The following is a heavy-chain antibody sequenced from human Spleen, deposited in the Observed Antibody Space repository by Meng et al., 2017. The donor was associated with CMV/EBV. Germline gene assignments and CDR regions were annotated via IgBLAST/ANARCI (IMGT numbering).Heavy chain of an antibody. CDR1: GGSVSSGSYY. CDR3: ARGKGLYGYSGYGTCDY. CDR2: IYYSGST. Sequence: SETLSLTCTVSGGSVSSGSYYWSWIRQPPGKGLEWIGYIYYSGSTYYNPSLKSRVTISVDTSKNQFSLKLSSVTAADTAVYYCARGKGLYGYSGYGTCDYWGQGTLVTVSS. V-gene: IGHV4-61*01. D-gene: IGHD5-12*01. J-gene: IGHJ4*02.